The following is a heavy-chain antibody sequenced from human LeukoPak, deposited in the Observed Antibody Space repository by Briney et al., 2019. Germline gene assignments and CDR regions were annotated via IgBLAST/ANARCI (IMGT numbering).Heavy chain of an antibody. D-gene: IGHD6-19*01. CDR1: GDSVSSNSAA. CDR3: ARDGSSGWSNNWFDP. CDR2: TYYRSKWYA. Sequence: SQTLSLTCAISGDSVSSNSAAWNWIRQSPPRGLEWLGRTYYRSKWYADYAVSVKGRITINPDTSKNQVSLQLNSVTPEDTAMYYCARDGSSGWSNNWFDPWGQGTLVTVSS. J-gene: IGHJ5*02. V-gene: IGHV6-1*01.